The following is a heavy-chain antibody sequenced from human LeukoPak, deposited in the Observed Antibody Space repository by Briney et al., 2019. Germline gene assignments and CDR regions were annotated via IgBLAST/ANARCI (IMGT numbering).Heavy chain of an antibody. J-gene: IGHJ4*02. D-gene: IGHD3-16*01. CDR1: GFTFSTCA. V-gene: IGHV3-23*01. CDR3: AKDLGGYRNNYFDY. CDR2: ISGSGGGT. Sequence: PGGSLRLSYAASGFTFSTCAMGWVRQAPGKGLGWVSAISGSGGGTYYADSVKGRFTISRDDSKNTLYLQMNSLRAEDTAVYYCAKDLGGYRNNYFDYWGQGTLVTVSS.